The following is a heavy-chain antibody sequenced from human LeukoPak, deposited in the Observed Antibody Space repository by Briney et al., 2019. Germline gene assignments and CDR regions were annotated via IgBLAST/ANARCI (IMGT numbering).Heavy chain of an antibody. CDR2: IYYSGST. Sequence: TSETLSLTCAVSGGSISSSSYNWGWIRQPQGKGLVWIGSIYYSGSTYYDPSLRRRVTISVDTSKNQFSLMLSPVTDADTVVYLCARNDYGDYGYWGQGTLVSVSS. V-gene: IGHV4-39*01. CDR1: GGSISSSSYN. J-gene: IGHJ4*02. D-gene: IGHD4-17*01. CDR3: ARNDYGDYGY.